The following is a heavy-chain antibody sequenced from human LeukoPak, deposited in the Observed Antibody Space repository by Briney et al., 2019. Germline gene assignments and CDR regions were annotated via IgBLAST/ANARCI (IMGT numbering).Heavy chain of an antibody. CDR2: INHSGST. CDR1: GGSFSGYY. V-gene: IGHV4-34*01. D-gene: IGHD6-13*01. J-gene: IGHJ4*02. Sequence: SETLSLTCAVYGGSFSGYYWSWIRQPPGKGLEWIGEINHSGSTNYNPSLKSRVTISVDTSKNQFSLKLSSVTAADTAVYYCARAPQYSSSWPLDYWGQGTLVTVSS. CDR3: ARAPQYSSSWPLDY.